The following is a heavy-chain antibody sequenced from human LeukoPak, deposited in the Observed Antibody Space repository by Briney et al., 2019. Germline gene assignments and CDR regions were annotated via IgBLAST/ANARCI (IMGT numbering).Heavy chain of an antibody. Sequence: SETLSLTCAVYGGSFSGYYWSLIRQPPGKGLEWIGEINHSGSTNYNPSLKSRVTISVDTSKNQFSLKLSSVTAADTAVYYCAREGDYGLGYWGQGTLVTVSS. CDR3: AREGDYGLGY. J-gene: IGHJ4*02. V-gene: IGHV4-34*01. D-gene: IGHD4-17*01. CDR2: INHSGST. CDR1: GGSFSGYY.